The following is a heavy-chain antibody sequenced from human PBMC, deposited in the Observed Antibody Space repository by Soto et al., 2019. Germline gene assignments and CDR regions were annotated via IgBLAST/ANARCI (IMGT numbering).Heavy chain of an antibody. J-gene: IGHJ6*02. V-gene: IGHV3-30-3*01. CDR1: GFIFSSYA. CDR3: AREDHGGLLPGYYYYGMDV. CDR2: ISYDGGKK. D-gene: IGHD3-16*01. Sequence: GGSLRLSCAASGFIFSSYAMNWVRQAPGNGLEWVALISYDGGKKYYADSVKGRFTISRDNSRDTLYLQMNSLRAEDTAVYYCAREDHGGLLPGYYYYGMDVWGQGTTVTVSS.